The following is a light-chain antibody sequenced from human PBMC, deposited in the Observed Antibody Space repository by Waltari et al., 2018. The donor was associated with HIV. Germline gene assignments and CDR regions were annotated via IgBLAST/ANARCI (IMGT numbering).Light chain of an antibody. V-gene: IGLV2-14*01. CDR1: SSHLIYSDS. CDR2: EVS. J-gene: IGLJ3*02. CDR3: TSYISSATPV. Sequence: QSALTQPASVSGSPGQSLTISCTGSSSHLIYSDSVSWYQHHPGKPPQVIIYEVSNRHSGIPGRFSGAKSGNTASLTISGLQAEDEAYYFCTSYISSATPVFGGGTKVTVL.